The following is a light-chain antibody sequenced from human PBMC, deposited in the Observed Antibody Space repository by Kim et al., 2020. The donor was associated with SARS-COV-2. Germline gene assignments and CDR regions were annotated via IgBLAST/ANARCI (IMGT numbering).Light chain of an antibody. CDR1: LSINTN. V-gene: IGKV3-15*01. Sequence: SPGDRDTRSFRASLSINTNLSWYQQRPGQAPRLLIYDVSTRATGSPARFSGTGSGTDFTLTINSLQSEDSAVYYCQQYNNWSSWTFGQGTKVDIK. J-gene: IGKJ1*01. CDR2: DVS. CDR3: QQYNNWSSWT.